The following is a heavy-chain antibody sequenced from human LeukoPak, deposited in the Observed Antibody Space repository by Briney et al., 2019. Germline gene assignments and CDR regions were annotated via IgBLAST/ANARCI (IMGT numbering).Heavy chain of an antibody. D-gene: IGHD2-2*01. CDR2: IYYSGIT. J-gene: IGHJ4*02. V-gene: IGHV4-39*01. Sequence: SETLSLTCTVSGGSISSSNYYWGWIRQPPGKGLEWIGSIYYSGITYHNPSLKSRVTISVETSNDQFSLKLSSVTAADTAMYYCARLLIYCSSTSCHFDYWGQGTPVTVSS. CDR3: ARLLIYCSSTSCHFDY. CDR1: GGSISSSNYY.